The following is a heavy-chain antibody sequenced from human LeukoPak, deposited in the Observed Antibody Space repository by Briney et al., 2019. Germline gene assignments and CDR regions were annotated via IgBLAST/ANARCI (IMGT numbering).Heavy chain of an antibody. D-gene: IGHD1-14*01. J-gene: IGHJ6*02. CDR1: GFTFTSYW. CDR3: ARGGNEYYYYGMDV. Sequence: GGSLRLSCAASGFTFTSYWMNWVRQAPGKGLEWVSAISGSGGSTYYADSVKGRFTISRDNSKNTLYLQMNSLRSEDTAVYYCARGGNEYYYYGMDVWGQGTTVTVSS. V-gene: IGHV3-23*01. CDR2: ISGSGGST.